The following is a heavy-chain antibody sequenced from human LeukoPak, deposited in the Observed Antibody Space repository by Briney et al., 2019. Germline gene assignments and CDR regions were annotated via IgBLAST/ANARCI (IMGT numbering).Heavy chain of an antibody. V-gene: IGHV1-18*01. CDR3: ARGPYCSGSSCYSRYFDY. Sequence: ASVKVSCKASGYTFTTYGISWVRQAPGQGLEWMGWISAYNGNTKYAQKLQGRVSMTTDTSTSTAYMELRSLTSDDTAVYYCARGPYCSGSSCYSRYFDYWGQGTLVTVSS. CDR2: ISAYNGNT. J-gene: IGHJ4*02. D-gene: IGHD2-15*01. CDR1: GYTFTTYG.